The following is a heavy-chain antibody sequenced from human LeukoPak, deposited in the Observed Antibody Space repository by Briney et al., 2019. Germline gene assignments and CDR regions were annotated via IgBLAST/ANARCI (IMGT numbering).Heavy chain of an antibody. CDR2: ISSISRVI. J-gene: IGHJ4*02. D-gene: IGHD1-26*01. CDR3: VREESESYPFDS. V-gene: IGHV3-48*01. Sequence: GGSLRLSCAASGFTFSSYAMSWVRQAPGKGPEWISYISSISRVIYHADSVKGRFTISRDNAKNSLSLQMNSLRAEDTAVYYCVREESESYPFDSWGQGTLVIVSS. CDR1: GFTFSSYA.